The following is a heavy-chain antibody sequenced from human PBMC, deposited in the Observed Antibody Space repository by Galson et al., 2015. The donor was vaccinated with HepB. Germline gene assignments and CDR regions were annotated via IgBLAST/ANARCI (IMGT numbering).Heavy chain of an antibody. Sequence: SLRLSCAASGFTFSSYAMSWVRQAPGKGLEWVGRIKSKSHGGTTDYAAPVKGRFTISRDDSKNTLYLQMNSLKTEDTAVYYCTTDQEGLYCTNSVCYPFVIWGQRTMITVSS. CDR2: IKSKSHGGTT. D-gene: IGHD2-8*01. J-gene: IGHJ3*02. V-gene: IGHV3-15*01. CDR3: TTDQEGLYCTNSVCYPFVI. CDR1: GFTFSSYA.